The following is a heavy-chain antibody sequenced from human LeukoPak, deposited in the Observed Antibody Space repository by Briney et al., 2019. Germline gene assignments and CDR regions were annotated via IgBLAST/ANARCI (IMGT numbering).Heavy chain of an antibody. D-gene: IGHD1-1*01. CDR3: AVEDRRYPGFDI. V-gene: IGHV4-38-2*02. J-gene: IGHJ3*02. CDR1: GFTFSDFS. CDR2: IYYSGST. Sequence: PGGSLRLSCSTSGFTFSDFSMTWIRQPPGKGPEWIGSIYYSGSTYYNPSLKSRVTISVDTSKNQFSLKLSSVTAADTAVYYCAVEDRRYPGFDIWGQGTMVTVSS.